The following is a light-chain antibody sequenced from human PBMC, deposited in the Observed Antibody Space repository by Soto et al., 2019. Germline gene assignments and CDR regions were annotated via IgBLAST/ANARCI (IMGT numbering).Light chain of an antibody. CDR1: QSISTY. CDR3: QHRDNWPPGAT. V-gene: IGKV3-11*01. CDR2: DAS. J-gene: IGKJ4*01. Sequence: EIVXTXSPXXXSXSXGESATLSCRASQSISTYLXWYQQKPGQAPRRLIYDASKRATDIPARFSGSGSGTDFTLTISSLEPEDFAVYYCQHRDNWPPGATFGGGTKVEIK.